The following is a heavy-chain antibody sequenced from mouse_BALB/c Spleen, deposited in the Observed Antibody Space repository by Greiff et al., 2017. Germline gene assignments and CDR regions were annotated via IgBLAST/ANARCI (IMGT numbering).Heavy chain of an antibody. D-gene: IGHD2-1*01. CDR3: ARGGVYYGNYDAMDY. V-gene: IGHV5-17*02. CDR2: ISSGSSTI. CDR1: GFTFSSFG. J-gene: IGHJ4*01. Sequence: EVHLVESGGGLVQPGGSRKLSCAASGFTFSSFGMHWVRQAPEKGLEWVAYISSGSSTIYYADTVKGRFTISRDNPKNTLFLQMTSLRSEDTAMYYCARGGVYYGNYDAMDYWGQGTSVTVSS.